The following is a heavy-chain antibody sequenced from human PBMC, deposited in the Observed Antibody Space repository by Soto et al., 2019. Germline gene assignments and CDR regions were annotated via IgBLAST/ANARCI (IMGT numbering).Heavy chain of an antibody. CDR3: ERDDSYYSIWSGYYPSRNGMDV. CDR2: IWYDGSKK. CDR1: GFTFSSFG. V-gene: IGHV3-33*01. Sequence: PGGSLRLSCAASGFTFSSFGMHWVRQAPGKGLEWVSLIWYDGSKKSYGDSVKGRFTISRDNSRNTVYLQMNSLRADDTAVYYCERDDSYYSIWSGYYPSRNGMDVWGQGTKVTVS. D-gene: IGHD3-3*01. J-gene: IGHJ6*02.